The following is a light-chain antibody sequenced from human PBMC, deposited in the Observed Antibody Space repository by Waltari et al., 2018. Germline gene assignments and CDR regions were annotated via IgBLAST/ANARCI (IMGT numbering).Light chain of an antibody. J-gene: IGLJ3*02. CDR3: CSHTNIGTWV. CDR2: EVS. Sequence: QSALTQPASVSGSLGQSITISCLGTNNDIGNYNYVSWYQQFPGEAPKLIIYEVSHRPSRISSRVSCSKSGMTASLTISGLQADDEATYYCCSHTNIGTWVFGGGTTLTVL. CDR1: NNDIGNYNY. V-gene: IGLV2-14*01.